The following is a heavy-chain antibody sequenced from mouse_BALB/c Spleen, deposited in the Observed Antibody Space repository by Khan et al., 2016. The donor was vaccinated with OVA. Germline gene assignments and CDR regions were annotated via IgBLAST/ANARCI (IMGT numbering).Heavy chain of an antibody. Sequence: DLVKPGASVKLSCKASGYTFTSYWINWIKQRPGQGLEWIGQISPGSGSDYYNKMFKVKATLTVDKSSTTAYIQLSSLSSEDSAVYFCAGSHYYGSCRSAMAYLGQGTSVTVSS. CDR3: AGSHYYGSCRSAMAY. D-gene: IGHD1-1*01. CDR1: GYTFTSYW. J-gene: IGHJ4*01. V-gene: IGHV1S41*01. CDR2: ISPGSGSD.